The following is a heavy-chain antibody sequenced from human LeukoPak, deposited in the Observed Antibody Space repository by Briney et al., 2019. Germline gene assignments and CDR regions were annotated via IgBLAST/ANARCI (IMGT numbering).Heavy chain of an antibody. V-gene: IGHV4-4*07. CDR1: GGSISSYY. CDR3: ARDTGYYFGSGNYLYYFDH. D-gene: IGHD3-10*01. CDR2: MYTSGST. J-gene: IGHJ4*02. Sequence: SETLSLTCTVFGGSISSYYWSWIRQPAGKGLEWIGRMYTSGSTNYNPSLKSRVTMSVDTSKNRFSLKLSSVTAADTAVYYCARDTGYYFGSGNYLYYFDHWGQGTLVTVSS.